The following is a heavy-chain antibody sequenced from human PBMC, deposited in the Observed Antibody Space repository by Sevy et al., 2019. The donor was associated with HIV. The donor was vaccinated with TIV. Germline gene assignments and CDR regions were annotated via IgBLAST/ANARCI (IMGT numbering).Heavy chain of an antibody. CDR2: LIPMFDTA. J-gene: IGHJ6*02. V-gene: IGHV1-69*13. D-gene: IGHD3-22*01. CDR3: AGSYFDSSGYSPLYYYGMDV. Sequence: ASVKVSCKASGGTFSNYAISWVRQAPGQGLEWMGGLIPMFDTANYAQKFQGKVTLTAGGSTTTAYMELSSLRSDHTAVYYSAGSYFDSSGYSPLYYYGMDVWGQGTTVTVSS. CDR1: GGTFSNYA.